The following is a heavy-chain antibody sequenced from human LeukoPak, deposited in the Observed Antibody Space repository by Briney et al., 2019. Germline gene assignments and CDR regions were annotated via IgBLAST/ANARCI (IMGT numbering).Heavy chain of an antibody. Sequence: PGGSLRLSCAASGFTFSSYWMSWVRQAPGKGLEWVANIKQDGSEKYYVDSVKGRFTISRDNAKNSLYLQMNSLRAEDTAVYYCARVGYSYGNAGTFDYWGQGTLVTVSS. V-gene: IGHV3-7*01. CDR1: GFTFSSYW. D-gene: IGHD5-18*01. CDR2: IKQDGSEK. CDR3: ARVGYSYGNAGTFDY. J-gene: IGHJ4*02.